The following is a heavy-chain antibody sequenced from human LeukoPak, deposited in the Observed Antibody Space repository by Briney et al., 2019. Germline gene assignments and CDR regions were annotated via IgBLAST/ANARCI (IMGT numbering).Heavy chain of an antibody. Sequence: GGSLRLSCAASGFTFSRYAMSWVRQAPGKGLGWVSVLFTGGGRTLYADSVKGRFTVSGDTSRTTLYLQMNGLRAEDTAVYYCAKECDYSPGHKFDLWGQGTLVTVSS. J-gene: IGHJ4*02. D-gene: IGHD3-10*01. CDR2: LFTGGGRT. V-gene: IGHV3-23*01. CDR1: GFTFSRYA. CDR3: AKECDYSPGHKFDL.